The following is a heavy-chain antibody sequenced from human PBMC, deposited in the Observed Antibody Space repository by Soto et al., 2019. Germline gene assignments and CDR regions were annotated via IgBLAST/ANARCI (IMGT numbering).Heavy chain of an antibody. CDR2: IYHSGST. V-gene: IGHV4-4*02. CDR3: ASNQNDYGDYWYFDL. J-gene: IGHJ2*01. D-gene: IGHD4-17*01. Sequence: QVQLQESGPGLVKPSGTLSLTCAVSGDSISSSNWWSWVRQPPGKGLEWIGEIYHSGSTNYNPSLKSRVTISVDKSKNQFSLKLSSVTAADTAVYYCASNQNDYGDYWYFDLWGRGTLVTVSS. CDR1: GDSISSSNW.